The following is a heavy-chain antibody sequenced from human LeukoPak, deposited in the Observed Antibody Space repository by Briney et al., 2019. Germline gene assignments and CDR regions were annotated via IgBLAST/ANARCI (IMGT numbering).Heavy chain of an antibody. CDR1: GFTFSSYA. Sequence: GGSLRLSCAASGFTFSSYAMSWVRQAPGKGLEWVSSISSSGTYKYYTDSVKGRFTISRDNAKNSLYLQMNSLRAEDTAVYYCARDHNWNDDPNYWGQGTLVTVSS. D-gene: IGHD1-1*01. J-gene: IGHJ4*02. V-gene: IGHV3-21*01. CDR2: ISSSGTYK. CDR3: ARDHNWNDDPNY.